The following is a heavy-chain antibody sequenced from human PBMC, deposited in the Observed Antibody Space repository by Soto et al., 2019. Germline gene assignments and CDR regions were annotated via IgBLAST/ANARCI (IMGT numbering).Heavy chain of an antibody. D-gene: IGHD3-16*01. CDR2: ISGGGSST. Sequence: GGSLRLSCAASGFSFSNYAMSWVRQAPGKGLEWVSSISGGGSSTYYADSVKGRFTISRDNSKNTIYLQMNSLRAEDTAVYYCAKVPAYDYVWGTYYYFDYWGLGALVTVSS. CDR1: GFSFSNYA. V-gene: IGHV3-23*01. CDR3: AKVPAYDYVWGTYYYFDY. J-gene: IGHJ4*02.